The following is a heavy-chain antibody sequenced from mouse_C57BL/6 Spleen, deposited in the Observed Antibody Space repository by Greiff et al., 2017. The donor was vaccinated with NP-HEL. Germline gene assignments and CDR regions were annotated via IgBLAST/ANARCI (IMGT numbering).Heavy chain of an antibody. Sequence: QVQLQQPGAELVKPGASVKMSCKASGYTFTSYWITWVKQRPGQGLEWIGDIYPGSGSTNYNEKFKSKATLTVDTSSSTAYMQLSSLTSEDSAVYYCARSGYYGSSQSFFDYWGQGTTLTVSS. CDR3: ARSGYYGSSQSFFDY. CDR2: IYPGSGST. CDR1: GYTFTSYW. D-gene: IGHD1-1*01. J-gene: IGHJ2*01. V-gene: IGHV1-55*01.